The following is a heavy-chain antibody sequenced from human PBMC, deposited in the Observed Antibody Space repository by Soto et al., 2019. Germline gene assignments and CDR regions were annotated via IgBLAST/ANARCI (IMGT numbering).Heavy chain of an antibody. CDR1: GFTFSNAL. J-gene: IGHJ4*02. D-gene: IGHD4-17*01. CDR3: TPDATSVTTLDY. V-gene: IGHV3-15*07. Sequence: CGSPTLSCASSGFTFSNALITLVCQAPGKGLEWVGRIKSKTDGGTTDYAAPVKGRFTISRDDSRNTLYLQMNNLKTEDTVVYYCTPDATSVTTLDYCGEGTLVTLSS. CDR2: IKSKTDGGTT.